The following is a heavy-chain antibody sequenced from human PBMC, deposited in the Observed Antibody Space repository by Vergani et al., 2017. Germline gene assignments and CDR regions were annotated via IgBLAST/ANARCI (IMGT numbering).Heavy chain of an antibody. V-gene: IGHV3-23*01. J-gene: IGHJ6*02. CDR2: ISGSGGNT. D-gene: IGHD2-21*01. CDR1: GFTFSSYA. CDR3: AKGRDPNCKGGDCYSYYYGLDL. Sequence: EVQLLESGGNLIQPGGSLRLSCGASGFTFSSYAMTWVRLAPGKGLQWVSAISGSGGNTYYTDYVKGLFTISRDNSKDTLYLQMNSLRVEDTALYYCAKGRDPNCKGGDCYSYYYGLDLWGQGTTVTVSS.